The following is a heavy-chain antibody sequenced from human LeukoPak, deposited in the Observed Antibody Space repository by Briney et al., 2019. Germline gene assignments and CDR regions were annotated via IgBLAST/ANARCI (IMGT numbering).Heavy chain of an antibody. Sequence: NSGGSLRLSCAASGFTFSSYSMNWVRQAPGKGLEWVSSISSSSSYIYYADSVKGRFTISRDNAKNSLYLQMNSLRAEDTAVYYCARVGDSSGWAYQYYYMDVWGKGTTVTVSS. V-gene: IGHV3-21*01. D-gene: IGHD6-19*01. CDR1: GFTFSSYS. CDR3: ARVGDSSGWAYQYYYMDV. CDR2: ISSSSSYI. J-gene: IGHJ6*03.